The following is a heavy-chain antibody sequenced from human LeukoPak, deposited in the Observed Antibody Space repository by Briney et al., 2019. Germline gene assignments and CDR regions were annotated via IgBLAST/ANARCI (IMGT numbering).Heavy chain of an antibody. CDR1: GFTFVTFA. Sequence: GGSLRLSSAASGFTFVTFAMTWVRLAPGKGLEWVSAISGSGAGTYYADSVRGRFTISRDNSKNTLYLQMNSLRAEDTAVYYCAKDGRSGYHPGDVYWGQGTLVTVSS. V-gene: IGHV3-23*01. CDR3: AKDGRSGYHPGDVY. D-gene: IGHD3-3*01. CDR2: ISGSGAGT. J-gene: IGHJ4*02.